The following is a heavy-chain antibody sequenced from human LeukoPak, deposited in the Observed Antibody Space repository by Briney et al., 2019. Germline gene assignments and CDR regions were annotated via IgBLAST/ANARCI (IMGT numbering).Heavy chain of an antibody. D-gene: IGHD5-24*01. Sequence: GESLKISCKSSGYTFTSYWIGWVRQMPVKGLELMGIIYPGDSDTRYSPSFQGQVTISADKSISTAYLQWSSLKASDTAMYYCARQNRDGYLSTPQGAAFDYWGQGTLVTVSS. J-gene: IGHJ4*02. CDR2: IYPGDSDT. CDR1: GYTFTSYW. CDR3: ARQNRDGYLSTPQGAAFDY. V-gene: IGHV5-51*01.